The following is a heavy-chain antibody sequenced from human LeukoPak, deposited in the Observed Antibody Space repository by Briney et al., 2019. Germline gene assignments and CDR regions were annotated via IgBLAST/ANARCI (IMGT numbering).Heavy chain of an antibody. D-gene: IGHD6-6*01. Sequence: PGGSLRLSCAASGFTFSTYWMTWVRQAPGKGLEWVASIKYDESEKYSVGGRFTISRDNAKNSLYLQMNTLRDEDTAVYYCAREVGGTSSSFPDYWGQGTLVTVSS. CDR1: GFTFSTYW. CDR3: AREVGGTSSSFPDY. V-gene: IGHV3-7*01. CDR2: IKYDESE. J-gene: IGHJ4*02.